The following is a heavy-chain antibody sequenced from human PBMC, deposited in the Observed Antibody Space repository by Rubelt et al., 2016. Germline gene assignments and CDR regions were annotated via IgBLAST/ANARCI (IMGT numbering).Heavy chain of an antibody. Sequence: EVQLLESGGGLVQPGGSLRLSCAASGFTFSAYAMTWVRQAPGKGLEWVSHISGSSGSTYYADSVKGRFTISRDNSQNTLFLQSDRLRAEDTAVYYRAKDRGGSYYAGDYWGQGTLVTVSS. CDR2: ISGSSGST. CDR3: AKDRGGSYYAGDY. J-gene: IGHJ4*02. D-gene: IGHD1-26*01. CDR1: GFTFSAYA. V-gene: IGHV3-23*01.